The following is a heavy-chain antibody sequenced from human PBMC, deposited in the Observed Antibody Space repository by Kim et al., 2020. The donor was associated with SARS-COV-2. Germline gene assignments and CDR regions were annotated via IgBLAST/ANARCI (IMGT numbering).Heavy chain of an antibody. CDR1: GGSFSGYY. CDR3: ARGPVPLGDIVVVPAAMPAVSDKNPKENGMDV. J-gene: IGHJ6*02. V-gene: IGHV4-34*01. CDR2: INHSGST. D-gene: IGHD2-2*01. Sequence: SETLSLTCAVYGGSFSGYYWSWIRQPPGKGLEWIGEINHSGSTNYNPSLKSRVTISVDTSKNQFSLKLSSVTAADTAVYYCARGPVPLGDIVVVPAAMPAVSDKNPKENGMDVWGQGTTVTVSS.